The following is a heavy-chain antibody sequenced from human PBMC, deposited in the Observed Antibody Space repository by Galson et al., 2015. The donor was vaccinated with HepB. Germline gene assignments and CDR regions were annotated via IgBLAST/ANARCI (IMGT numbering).Heavy chain of an antibody. CDR1: GFTFSSYA. V-gene: IGHV3-30-3*01. J-gene: IGHJ3*02. CDR2: ISYDGSNK. Sequence: SLRLSCAASGFTFSSYAMHWVRQAPGKGLEWVAVISYDGSNKYYADSVKGRFTISRDNSKNTLYLQMNSLRAEDTAVYYCARECEYCSGGSRAQAFDIWGQGTMVTVSS. CDR3: ARECEYCSGGSRAQAFDI. D-gene: IGHD2-15*01.